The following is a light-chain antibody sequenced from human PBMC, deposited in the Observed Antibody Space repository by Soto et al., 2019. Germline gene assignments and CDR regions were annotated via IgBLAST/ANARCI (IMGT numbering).Light chain of an antibody. CDR3: QHYGRSPGGGT. J-gene: IGKJ1*01. CDR2: GAS. CDR1: QSVTISY. V-gene: IGKV3-20*01. Sequence: EIVLTQSPGTLSLSPGERATLSCRASQSVTISYLAWYQQKPGQAPRLLISGASSRATGIPDRFSGSGSGTDFTLTISRLEPEDFAVYYCQHYGRSPGGGTFGHGTKVDIK.